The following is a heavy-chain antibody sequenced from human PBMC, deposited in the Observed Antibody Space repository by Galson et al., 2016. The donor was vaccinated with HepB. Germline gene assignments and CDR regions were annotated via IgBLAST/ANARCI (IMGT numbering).Heavy chain of an antibody. J-gene: IGHJ6*02. CDR2: ISSGSDYI. CDR1: AFTFSRYS. Sequence: SLRLSCAASAFTFSRYSMSWVRQAPGRGLEWLSSISSGSDYIHYADSVKGRFTISRDNAKNSLYLHLSSLRVDDTAVYYCARDMGQYQLLPFAMNVWGQGTMVAVSS. V-gene: IGHV3-21*01. D-gene: IGHD2-21*01. CDR3: ARDMGQYQLLPFAMNV.